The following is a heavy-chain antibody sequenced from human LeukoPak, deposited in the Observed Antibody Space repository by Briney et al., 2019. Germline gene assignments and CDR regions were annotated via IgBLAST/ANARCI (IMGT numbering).Heavy chain of an antibody. V-gene: IGHV3-74*01. Sequence: PGGSLRLSCAASGFTFSNYWMHWVRQGPGKGLVWVSRISGDGTYTNYADSVKGRFTISRDNAKNTLYLQMNSLRAEDTAVYYCAKDSRLRPRYYYYYYMDVWGKGTTVTVSS. J-gene: IGHJ6*03. CDR3: AKDSRLRPRYYYYYYMDV. D-gene: IGHD5-12*01. CDR2: ISGDGTYT. CDR1: GFTFSNYW.